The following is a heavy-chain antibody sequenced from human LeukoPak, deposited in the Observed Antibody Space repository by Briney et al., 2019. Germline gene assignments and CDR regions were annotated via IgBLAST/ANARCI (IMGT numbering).Heavy chain of an antibody. CDR2: IIGSGGST. V-gene: IGHV3-23*01. J-gene: IGHJ5*02. CDR3: AGSSWYQVRWFDP. Sequence: GGSLRLSCAASGFTFSSYAMSWVRQAPGKGLEWVSAIIGSGGSTYYADSVKGRFTISRDNSKNTLYLQMNSLRAEDTAVYYCAGSSWYQVRWFDPWGQGTLVTVSS. D-gene: IGHD6-13*01. CDR1: GFTFSSYA.